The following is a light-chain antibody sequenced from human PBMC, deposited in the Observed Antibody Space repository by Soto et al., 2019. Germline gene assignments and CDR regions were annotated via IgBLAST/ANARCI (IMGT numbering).Light chain of an antibody. CDR3: QQYDSYPLT. J-gene: IGKJ4*01. V-gene: IGKV1-5*01. CDR1: QSINNL. Sequence: DVQMTQYHSTLSASVGDRVTITCRASQSINNLLAWYQQKPGKAPKFLIYDVSTLESGVPSRFSGSGSGTEFTLTISSLQPEDFATYYCQQYDSYPLTFGGGTKVDNK. CDR2: DVS.